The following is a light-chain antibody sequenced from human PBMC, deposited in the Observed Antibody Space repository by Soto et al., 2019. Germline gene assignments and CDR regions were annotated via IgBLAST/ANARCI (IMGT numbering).Light chain of an antibody. V-gene: IGKV3-15*01. CDR2: GAS. CDR1: QSVSSN. Sequence: EIVMTQSPATLSVSPGERATLSCRASQSVSSNLAWYQHKPGQAPRLLMYGASTRATGIPARFSGSGSGTEFTLTISSLQSEDFAVYYCQQYYSSPPTFGQGTKVEIK. CDR3: QQYYSSPPT. J-gene: IGKJ1*01.